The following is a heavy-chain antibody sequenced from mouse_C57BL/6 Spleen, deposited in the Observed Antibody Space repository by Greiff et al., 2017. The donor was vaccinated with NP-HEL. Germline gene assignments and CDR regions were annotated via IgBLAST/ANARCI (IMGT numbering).Heavy chain of an antibody. CDR1: GYTFTSYW. V-gene: IGHV1-52*01. J-gene: IGHJ2*01. D-gene: IGHD1-1*01. CDR2: IDPSDSET. CDR3: AREITTVVPYFDY. Sequence: QVHVKQSGAELVRPGSSVKLSCKASGYTFTSYWMHWVKQRPIQGLEWIGNIDPSDSETHYNQKFKDKATLTVDKSSSTAYMQLSSLTSEDSAVYYCAREITTVVPYFDYWGQGTTLTVSS.